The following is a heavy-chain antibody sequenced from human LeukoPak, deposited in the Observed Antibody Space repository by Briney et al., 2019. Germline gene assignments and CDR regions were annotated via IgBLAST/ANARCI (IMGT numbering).Heavy chain of an antibody. CDR2: IIPIFGTA. J-gene: IGHJ4*02. V-gene: IGHV1-69*13. CDR1: GFTFTSHD. CDR3: ARTNEAGVAATLHY. Sequence: ASVKVSCKASGFTFTSHDFNWVRQAPGQGLEWMGGIIPIFGTANYAQKFQGRVTITADESTSTAYMELSSLRSEDTAVYYCARTNEAGVAATLHYWGQGTLVTVSS. D-gene: IGHD2-15*01.